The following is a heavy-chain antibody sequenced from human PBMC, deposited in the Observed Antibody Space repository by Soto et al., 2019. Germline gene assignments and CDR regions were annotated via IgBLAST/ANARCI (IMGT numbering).Heavy chain of an antibody. J-gene: IGHJ6*02. CDR1: GGSVSSGSYY. D-gene: IGHD6-19*01. CDR2: IYYSGST. Sequence: QVQLQESGPGLVKPSETLSLTCTVSGGSVSSGSYYWSWIRQPPGKGLEWIGYIYYSGSTNYNTSLKSRVNISVDTSKNQFSLKLSSVTAADTAVYYCARGIEGWYQGRYYYGMDVWGQGTTVTVSS. CDR3: ARGIEGWYQGRYYYGMDV. V-gene: IGHV4-61*01.